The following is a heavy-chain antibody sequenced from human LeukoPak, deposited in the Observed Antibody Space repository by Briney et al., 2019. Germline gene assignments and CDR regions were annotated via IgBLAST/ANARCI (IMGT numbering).Heavy chain of an antibody. V-gene: IGHV3-23*01. CDR1: GFIFRNYA. CDR2: ITGSGDST. CDR3: AKWGDYDILTGYYVSDF. Sequence: GWSLRLSCAASGFIFRNYARSWVRQAPWKGLDGVSAITGSGDSTYYADSVKGRFTISRDNSKNTLYVEMHTLRAEDTAVYYCAKWGDYDILTGYYVSDFWGQGTLVTVSS. J-gene: IGHJ4*02. D-gene: IGHD3-9*01.